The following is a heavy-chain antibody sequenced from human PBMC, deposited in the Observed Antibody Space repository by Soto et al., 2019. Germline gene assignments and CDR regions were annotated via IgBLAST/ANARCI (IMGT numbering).Heavy chain of an antibody. J-gene: IGHJ3*02. CDR2: IKQDGSEK. D-gene: IGHD3-22*01. Sequence: GGSLRLSCAASGFTFSSYWMSWVRQAPGKGLEWVANIKQDGSEKYYVDSVKGRFTISRDKAKNSLYLQMNSLTAEDTAVYYCARDGPEDSSGYFLDAFDIWGQGTMVTVSS. V-gene: IGHV3-7*05. CDR3: ARDGPEDSSGYFLDAFDI. CDR1: GFTFSSYW.